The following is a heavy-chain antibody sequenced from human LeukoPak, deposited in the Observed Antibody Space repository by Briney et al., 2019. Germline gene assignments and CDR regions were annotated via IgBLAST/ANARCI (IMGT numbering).Heavy chain of an antibody. V-gene: IGHV3-30-3*01. Sequence: GGSLRLSCAASGFTFSSYAMHWVRQAPGKGLEWVAVISYDGSNKYYADSVKGRFTISRDNAKNSLYLQMNSLRAEDTAVYYCASPYYYGSGSHDAFDIWGQGTMVTVSS. CDR3: ASPYYYGSGSHDAFDI. CDR1: GFTFSSYA. CDR2: ISYDGSNK. D-gene: IGHD3-10*01. J-gene: IGHJ3*02.